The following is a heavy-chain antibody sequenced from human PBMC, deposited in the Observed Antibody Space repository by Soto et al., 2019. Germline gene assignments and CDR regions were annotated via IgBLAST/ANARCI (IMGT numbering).Heavy chain of an antibody. V-gene: IGHV3-48*02. Sequence: EVQLVESGGGLVQPGGSLRLSCAASGFTFSSYSMNWVRQAPGKGLEWVSYISSSSSTIYYADSVKGRFTISRDNAKNSLYLQMNSLRDEDTAVYYCASPLGTMTVSAFDIWGQGTMVTVSS. D-gene: IGHD4-17*01. CDR1: GFTFSSYS. CDR3: ASPLGTMTVSAFDI. J-gene: IGHJ3*02. CDR2: ISSSSSTI.